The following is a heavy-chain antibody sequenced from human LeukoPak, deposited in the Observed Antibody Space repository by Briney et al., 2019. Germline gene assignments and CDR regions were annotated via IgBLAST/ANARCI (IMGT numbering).Heavy chain of an antibody. Sequence: HVASVKVSCKASGGTFSSYAISWVRQAPGQGLEWMGGIIPIFGTANYAQKFQGRVTITADKSTSTTYMEITSLTSDDTAVYYCARDAQWELRAFDVWGRGTMVIVSS. CDR3: ARDAQWELRAFDV. D-gene: IGHD4-23*01. J-gene: IGHJ3*01. V-gene: IGHV1-69*06. CDR2: IIPIFGTA. CDR1: GGTFSSYA.